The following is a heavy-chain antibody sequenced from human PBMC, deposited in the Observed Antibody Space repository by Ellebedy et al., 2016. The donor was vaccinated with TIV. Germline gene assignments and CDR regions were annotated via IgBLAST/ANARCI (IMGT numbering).Heavy chain of an antibody. J-gene: IGHJ6*02. CDR3: QRDFHPKKAVAGTNYYYGIDV. Sequence: GESLKISCAASGFTFSSYGMHCVRQATGKGLEWVAVIWYDGSNKYYADSVKGRFTISRDNSKNTLYLQMNSLRAEDTAVYYCQRDFHPKKAVAGTNYYYGIDVWGQGTTVTVSS. CDR2: IWYDGSNK. V-gene: IGHV3-33*08. CDR1: GFTFSSYG. D-gene: IGHD6-19*01.